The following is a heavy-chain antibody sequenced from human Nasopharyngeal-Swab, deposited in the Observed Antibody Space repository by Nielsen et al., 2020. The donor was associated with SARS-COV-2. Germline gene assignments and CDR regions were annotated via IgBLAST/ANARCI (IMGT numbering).Heavy chain of an antibody. J-gene: IGHJ4*02. V-gene: IGHV3-23*01. CDR2: ISGSGDTT. D-gene: IGHD2-2*01. CDR1: GFTLSIYA. CDR3: AKEVDYCSSTSCHEPYFDY. Sequence: GGSLRLSCAASGFTLSIYAMTWVRQAPGKGLEWVSTISGSGDTTYYADSVKGRFTISRDNSKNTLYLQMNSLRAEDTAVYYCAKEVDYCSSTSCHEPYFDYWGQGTLVTVSS.